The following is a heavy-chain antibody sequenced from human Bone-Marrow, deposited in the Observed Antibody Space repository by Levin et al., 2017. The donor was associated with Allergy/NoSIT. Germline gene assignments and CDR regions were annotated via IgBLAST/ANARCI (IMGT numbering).Heavy chain of an antibody. V-gene: IGHV3-66*01. CDR2: IYSGGST. J-gene: IGHJ3*02. Sequence: GGSLRLSCAASGFTVSSNYMSWVRQAPGKGLEWVSVIYSGGSTYYADSVKGRFTISRDNSKNTLYLQMNSLRAEDTAVYYCARYSSSSVDWANDAFDIWGQGTMVTVSS. CDR1: GFTVSSNY. D-gene: IGHD6-6*01. CDR3: ARYSSSSVDWANDAFDI.